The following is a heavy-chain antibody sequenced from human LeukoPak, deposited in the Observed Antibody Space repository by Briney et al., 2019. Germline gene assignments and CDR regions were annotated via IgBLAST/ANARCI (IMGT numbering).Heavy chain of an antibody. J-gene: IGHJ6*03. CDR3: ARGFPSSSYPTYYCYYMDV. D-gene: IGHD6-6*01. V-gene: IGHV4-34*01. CDR2: INHSGST. Sequence: SETLSLTCAVYGGSFSGYYWSWIRQPPGKGLEWIGEINHSGSTNYNPSLKSRVTISVDTSKNQFSLKLSSVTAADTAVYYCARGFPSSSYPTYYCYYMDVWGKGTTVTVSS. CDR1: GGSFSGYY.